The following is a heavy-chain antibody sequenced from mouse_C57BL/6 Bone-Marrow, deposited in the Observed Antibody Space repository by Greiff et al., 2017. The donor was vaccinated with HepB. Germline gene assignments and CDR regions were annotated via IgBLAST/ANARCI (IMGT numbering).Heavy chain of an antibody. Sequence: QVQLQQPGTELEKPGASVKLSCKASGYTFTSYWMHWVKQRPGQGLEWIGNINPSNGGTNYNEKFKSKATLTVDKSSSTAYMQLSSLTSEDSAVYYCARGGGFYYYGSSLDYWGQGTTLTVSS. CDR2: INPSNGGT. J-gene: IGHJ2*01. D-gene: IGHD1-1*01. V-gene: IGHV1-53*01. CDR1: GYTFTSYW. CDR3: ARGGGFYYYGSSLDY.